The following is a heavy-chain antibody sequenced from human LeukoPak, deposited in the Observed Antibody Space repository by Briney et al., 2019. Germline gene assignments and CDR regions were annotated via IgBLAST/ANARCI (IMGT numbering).Heavy chain of an antibody. Sequence: GGSLRLSCAASGFTFSNYAMNWVRQAPGKGLERVSTISGSGDITYYADSAKGRFTISRDNSKNTLYLQMNSLRAEDTAVYYCAKCITGTTGYYYGMDVWGQGTTVTVSS. CDR3: AKCITGTTGYYYGMDV. CDR2: ISGSGDIT. D-gene: IGHD1-7*01. J-gene: IGHJ6*02. V-gene: IGHV3-23*01. CDR1: GFTFSNYA.